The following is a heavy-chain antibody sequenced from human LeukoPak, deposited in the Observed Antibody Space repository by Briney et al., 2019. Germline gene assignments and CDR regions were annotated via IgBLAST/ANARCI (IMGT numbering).Heavy chain of an antibody. CDR2: IYYSGST. D-gene: IGHD3-9*01. Sequence: SETLSLTCIVSGYSISSGYYWGWIRQPPGKGLEWIGYIYYSGSTNYNPSLKSRVTISVDTSKNQFSLKLSSVTAADTAVYYCARVGYDILTGQHLHFDYWGQGTLVTVSS. CDR3: ARVGYDILTGQHLHFDY. J-gene: IGHJ4*02. CDR1: GYSISSGYY. V-gene: IGHV4-38-2*02.